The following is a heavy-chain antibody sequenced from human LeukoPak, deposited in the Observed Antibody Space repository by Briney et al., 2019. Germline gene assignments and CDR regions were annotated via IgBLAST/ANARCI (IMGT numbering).Heavy chain of an antibody. CDR2: ISGSGDST. CDR3: AKDRGIISDY. V-gene: IGHV3-23*01. J-gene: IGHJ4*02. CDR1: GFTFSSYS. Sequence: PGGSLRLSCAGSGFTFSSYSMSWVRQAPGKGLEWVSAISGSGDSTYYADSVKGRFTISRDNSKNTLYLQMNSLRVEDTAVYYCAKDRGIISDYWGQGTLVTVSS. D-gene: IGHD3-10*01.